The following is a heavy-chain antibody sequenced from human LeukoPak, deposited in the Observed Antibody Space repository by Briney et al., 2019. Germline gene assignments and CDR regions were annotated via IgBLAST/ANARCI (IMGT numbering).Heavy chain of an antibody. D-gene: IGHD3-10*02. CDR1: GFTFTTYE. J-gene: IGHJ2*01. Sequence: AGGSLRLSCAASGFTFTTYEMNWVRQAPGKGLEWVSYISGSGSSIYYADPVEGRFTISRDNAKHSLYLQMNSLRAEDTAVYYCARDDVLSLGISFDLWGRGTLVTVSS. CDR2: ISGSGSSI. V-gene: IGHV3-48*03. CDR3: ARDDVLSLGISFDL.